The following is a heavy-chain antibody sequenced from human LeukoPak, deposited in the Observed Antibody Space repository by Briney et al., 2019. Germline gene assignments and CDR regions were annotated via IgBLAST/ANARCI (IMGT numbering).Heavy chain of an antibody. CDR1: GGSFSGYY. CDR3: ASRIVPSSDFDY. J-gene: IGHJ4*02. CDR2: INHSGST. V-gene: IGHV4-34*01. Sequence: SETLSLTCAVYGGSFSGYYWSWIRQPPGKGLEWIGEINHSGSTNYNPSLKSRVTVSVDTSKNQFSLKLSSVTVADTAVYYCASRIVPSSDFDYWGQGTLVTVSS. D-gene: IGHD5-12*01.